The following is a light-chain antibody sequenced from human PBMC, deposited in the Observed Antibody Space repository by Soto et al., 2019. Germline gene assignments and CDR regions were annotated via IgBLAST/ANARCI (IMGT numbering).Light chain of an antibody. CDR1: QSIFYSSNNKNY. Sequence: DIVMTQSPDSLSVSLGERAVINCKSSQSIFYSSNNKNYLVWYQQKSGQPPKMLIYWASTRESGVPDRFNSSGSGTDFTLTISNLQAEDVAVYFCQQYFNTPRTFGQGTRVEI. J-gene: IGKJ1*01. V-gene: IGKV4-1*01. CDR2: WAS. CDR3: QQYFNTPRT.